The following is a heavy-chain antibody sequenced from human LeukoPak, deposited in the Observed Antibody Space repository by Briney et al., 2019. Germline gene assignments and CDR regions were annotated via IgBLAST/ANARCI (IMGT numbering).Heavy chain of an antibody. J-gene: IGHJ4*02. Sequence: KSGGSLRLSCAASGFTFSNAWMNWVRQAPGKGLGWVGRLKSKTDGGVTDYAAPVKGRFTISRDNSKNTLYLQMNSLRAEDTAVYYCAKEGITGTTYWPFDYWGQGTLVTVSS. CDR3: AKEGITGTTYWPFDY. D-gene: IGHD1-7*01. CDR2: LKSKTDGGVT. CDR1: GFTFSNAW. V-gene: IGHV3-15*01.